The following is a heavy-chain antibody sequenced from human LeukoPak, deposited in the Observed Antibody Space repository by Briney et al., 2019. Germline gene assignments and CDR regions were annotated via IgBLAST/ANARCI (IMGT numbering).Heavy chain of an antibody. J-gene: IGHJ3*02. CDR3: ARSIAAAEREDAFDI. Sequence: GESLQISCQGYGYSFTSYWIGWVRQMPGKGLEWMGIIYPGDSDTRYSPSFQGQVTISADKSISTAYLQWSSPKASDTAMYYCARSIAAAEREDAFDIWGQGTMVTVSS. D-gene: IGHD6-13*01. CDR1: GYSFTSYW. CDR2: IYPGDSDT. V-gene: IGHV5-51*01.